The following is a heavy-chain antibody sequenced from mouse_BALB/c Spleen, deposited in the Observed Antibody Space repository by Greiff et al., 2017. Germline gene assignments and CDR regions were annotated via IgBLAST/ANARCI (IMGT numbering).Heavy chain of an antibody. Sequence: VQLQQPGAELVKPGASVKLSCKASGYTFTSYWMHWVKQRPGQGLEWIGEINPSNGRTNYNEKFKSKATLTVDKSSSTAYMQLSSLTSEDSAVYYCASFSGYDVWFAYWGQGTLVTVSA. CDR2: INPSNGRT. CDR1: GYTFTSYW. J-gene: IGHJ3*01. D-gene: IGHD2-2*01. CDR3: ASFSGYDVWFAY. V-gene: IGHV1S81*02.